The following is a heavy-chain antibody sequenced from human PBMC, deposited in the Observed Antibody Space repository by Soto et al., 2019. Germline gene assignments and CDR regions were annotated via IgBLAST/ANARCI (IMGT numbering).Heavy chain of an antibody. CDR3: ARWGRLGSSSFFDY. CDR2: VHYSGST. J-gene: IGHJ4*02. D-gene: IGHD6-6*01. Sequence: PSETLSLTCTVSGGSMSSFYWNWFRQPPGRGLEWIGYVHYSGSTNYNPSLKSRVTISVDTSKNQFSLKLNSVTAADTAVYYCARWGRLGSSSFFDYWGQGTLVTVSS. CDR1: GGSMSSFY. V-gene: IGHV4-59*01.